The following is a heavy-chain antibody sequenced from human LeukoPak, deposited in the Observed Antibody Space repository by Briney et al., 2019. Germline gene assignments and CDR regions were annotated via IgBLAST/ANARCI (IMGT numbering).Heavy chain of an antibody. D-gene: IGHD6-13*01. Sequence: GESLKISCKGSGYSFTSYWIGWVRQMPGKGLEWMGIIYPGDSDTRYSPSFQGQVTISADKSISTAYLQWSSLKASDTAMDYCARKKAPYSSSWYGFDYWGQGTLFTVSS. CDR1: GYSFTSYW. CDR2: IYPGDSDT. V-gene: IGHV5-51*01. J-gene: IGHJ4*02. CDR3: ARKKAPYSSSWYGFDY.